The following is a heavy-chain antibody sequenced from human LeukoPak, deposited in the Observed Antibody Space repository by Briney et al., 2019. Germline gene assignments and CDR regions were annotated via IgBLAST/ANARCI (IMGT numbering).Heavy chain of an antibody. CDR1: GGTFSSYA. Sequence: ASVKVSCKASGGTFSSYAISWVRQAPGQGLEWMGGIIPIFGTANYAQKFQGRVTITADESTSTAYMELSSLRSEDTAVYYCARGYYDFWSGSRYNWFDPWGQGILVTVSS. D-gene: IGHD3-3*01. J-gene: IGHJ5*02. CDR3: ARGYYDFWSGSRYNWFDP. V-gene: IGHV1-69*13. CDR2: IIPIFGTA.